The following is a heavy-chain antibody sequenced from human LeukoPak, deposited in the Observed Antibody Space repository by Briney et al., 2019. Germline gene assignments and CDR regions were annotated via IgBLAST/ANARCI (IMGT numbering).Heavy chain of an antibody. D-gene: IGHD1-26*01. J-gene: IGHJ6*03. CDR2: ISYSGST. Sequence: PSEPLSLTCTVSGGSISSSSYYWVRLPQPPGMGLVWFGSISYSGSTYYNLSLKSRVTISVDTSKNQFSLKLSSVTAADKAVYYCARRYSGSYGHYSQHSMDVWGKGTPVTISS. CDR1: GGSISSSSYY. V-gene: IGHV4-39*07. CDR3: ARRYSGSYGHYSQHSMDV.